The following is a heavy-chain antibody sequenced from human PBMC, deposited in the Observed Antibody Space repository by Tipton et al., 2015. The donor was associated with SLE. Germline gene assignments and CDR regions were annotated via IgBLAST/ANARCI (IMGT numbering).Heavy chain of an antibody. J-gene: IGHJ4*02. CDR1: GASISSYY. D-gene: IGHD1-26*01. V-gene: IGHV4-59*04. Sequence: TLSLTCSVSGASISSYYWSWIRQPPGKGLEWIGGVSHGGRTYFNWSLQSRVSMSADTSKNQFSLRVTSVTAADTAGYYCTSHWELFGCLDYWGQGALVTVSS. CDR2: VSHGGRT. CDR3: TSHWELFGCLDY.